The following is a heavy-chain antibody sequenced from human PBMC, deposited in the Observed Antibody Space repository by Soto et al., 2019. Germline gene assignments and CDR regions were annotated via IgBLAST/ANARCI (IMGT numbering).Heavy chain of an antibody. CDR2: ISDSGGST. J-gene: IGHJ6*02. V-gene: IGHV3-23*01. Sequence: EVQLLESGGGLVQPGGSLRLSCAASGFTFSRYAMTWVRQAPGKGLEWVLGISDSGGSTYYAASVKGRFTISRDNSKNMLDLQMNSLRAEDTAVYYCAKDLDYSNYYYYAIDVWGQGTTVTVSS. CDR1: GFTFSRYA. CDR3: AKDLDYSNYYYYAIDV. D-gene: IGHD4-4*01.